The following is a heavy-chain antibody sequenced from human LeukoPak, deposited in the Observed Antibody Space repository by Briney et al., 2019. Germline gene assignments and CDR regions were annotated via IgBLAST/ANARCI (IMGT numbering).Heavy chain of an antibody. CDR1: GGSISSSSYY. CDR2: IYYSGST. D-gene: IGHD3-10*01. V-gene: IGHV4-61*05. J-gene: IGHJ5*02. CDR3: ARVPADYYGSGSFWFDP. Sequence: SETLSLTCTVSGGSISSSSYYWGWIRQPPGKGLEWIGYIYYSGSTNYNPSLKSRVTISVDTSKNQFSLKLSSVTAADTAVYYCARVPADYYGSGSFWFDPWGQGTLVTVSS.